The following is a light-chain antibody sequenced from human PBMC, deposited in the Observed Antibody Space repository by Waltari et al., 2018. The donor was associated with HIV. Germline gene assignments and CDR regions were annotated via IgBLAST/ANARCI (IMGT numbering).Light chain of an antibody. V-gene: IGLV3-21*01. CDR2: YDN. CDR1: NDGRKT. CDR3: QVWENNGGYPVV. Sequence: SDVLTQPPSVSVATGQTARITCGLNNDGRKTVFLHQRKTGQAPVLVTSYDNDRPSGIPARFAGANTGDTATLIISRVEAGDEAEYYCQVWENNGGYPVVLGGGTKLAVL. J-gene: IGLJ2*01.